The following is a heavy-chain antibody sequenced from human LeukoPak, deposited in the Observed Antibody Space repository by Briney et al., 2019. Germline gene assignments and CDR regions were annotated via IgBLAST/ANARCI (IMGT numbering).Heavy chain of an antibody. V-gene: IGHV3-53*01. J-gene: IGHJ4*02. CDR2: IYSGGST. Sequence: GGSLRLSCAASGFTVSSNSMSWVRQAPGKGLEWVSLIYSGGSTYYADSVKGRFTISRDNSKNTLYLQMNSLRAEDTAVYFCARAQLTAVRGVIGPDYWGQGALVTVSS. D-gene: IGHD3-10*01. CDR3: ARAQLTAVRGVIGPDY. CDR1: GFTVSSNS.